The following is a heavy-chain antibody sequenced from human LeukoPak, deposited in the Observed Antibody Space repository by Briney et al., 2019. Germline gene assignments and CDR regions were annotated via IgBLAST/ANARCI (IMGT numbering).Heavy chain of an antibody. V-gene: IGHV3-48*03. CDR1: GFTFSSFE. CDR3: ARVGSTAEAGTPDY. D-gene: IGHD6-13*01. Sequence: GGSLRLSCAASGFTFSSFEMNWVRQAPGKGLEWVSYISRSGSHTPYADSVKGRFTVSRDNAKNSLSLELNSLRVDDTAIYYCARVGSTAEAGTPDYWGQGTLVTVSS. J-gene: IGHJ4*02. CDR2: ISRSGSHT.